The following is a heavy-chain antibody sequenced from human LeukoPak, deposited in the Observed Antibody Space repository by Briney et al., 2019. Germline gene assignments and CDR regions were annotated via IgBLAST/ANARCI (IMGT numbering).Heavy chain of an antibody. CDR1: GGTFSSYA. Sequence: ASVKVSCKASGGTFSSYAISWVRQAPGQGLEWMGGIIPIFGTANYAQKFQGRVTITADESTSTAYMELSSLRSEDTAVYYCARASLDSSGYYLPGYYYYGMDVWGQGTTVTVSS. J-gene: IGHJ6*02. CDR2: IIPIFGTA. D-gene: IGHD3-22*01. CDR3: ARASLDSSGYYLPGYYYYGMDV. V-gene: IGHV1-69*13.